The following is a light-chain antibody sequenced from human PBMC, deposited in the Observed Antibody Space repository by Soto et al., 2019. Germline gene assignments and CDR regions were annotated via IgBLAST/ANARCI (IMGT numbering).Light chain of an antibody. Sequence: EIVLTQSPGTLSLFPGERATLSCRASQRVSSTYFAWYRQKPGQPPRLLIYGASKRATGVPDRVSGSGSGTDFNLTINRLEPEDFAVYYCHHYASSPPGFTFGPGTTVDIK. J-gene: IGKJ3*01. V-gene: IGKV3-20*01. CDR1: QRVSSTY. CDR2: GAS. CDR3: HHYASSPPGFT.